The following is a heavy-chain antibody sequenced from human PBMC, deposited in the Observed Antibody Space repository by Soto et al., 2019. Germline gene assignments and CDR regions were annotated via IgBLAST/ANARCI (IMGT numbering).Heavy chain of an antibody. Sequence: EVQLVESGGGLVKPGGSLRLSCAASGFTFSSYSMNWVRQAPGKGLEWVSSISSSSSYIYYADSVKGRFTISRDNAKNSLYLQMNSLRAEDTAVYYCARYSVVVAATPYYWYFDLWGRGTLVTVSS. CDR1: GFTFSSYS. J-gene: IGHJ2*01. CDR3: ARYSVVVAATPYYWYFDL. CDR2: ISSSSSYI. D-gene: IGHD2-15*01. V-gene: IGHV3-21*01.